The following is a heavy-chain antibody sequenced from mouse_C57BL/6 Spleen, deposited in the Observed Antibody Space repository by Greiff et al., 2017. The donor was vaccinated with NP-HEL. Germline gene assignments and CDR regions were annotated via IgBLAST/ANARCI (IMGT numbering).Heavy chain of an antibody. CDR1: GYSITSGYY. V-gene: IGHV3-6*01. CDR3: AREENLLHAY. CDR2: ISYDGSN. Sequence: EVQLQESGPGLVKPSQSLSLTCSVTGYSITSGYYWNWIRQFPGNKLEWLGYISYDGSNNYNPSLKNRISITRDTSKNQFFLKLNSVTTEDTATYYCAREENLLHAYWGQGTLVTVSA. D-gene: IGHD1-1*01. J-gene: IGHJ3*01.